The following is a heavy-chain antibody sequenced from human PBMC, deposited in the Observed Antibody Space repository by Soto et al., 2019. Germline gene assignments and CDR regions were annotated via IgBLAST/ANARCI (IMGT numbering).Heavy chain of an antibody. CDR1: GFSISSNY. J-gene: IGHJ5*02. V-gene: IGHV3-53*01. D-gene: IGHD1-26*01. CDR2: HYSGGST. CDR3: ARHRHPRGTVGATSPLDP. Sequence: GGALRLSCAISGFSISSNYLSWVRQAPGKGLEWVSVHYSGGSTYYADSVQGRFTISRDKSNNTLYLQMRRVRAEDTAVYFCARHRHPRGTVGATSPLDPWGQGTQVTVSS.